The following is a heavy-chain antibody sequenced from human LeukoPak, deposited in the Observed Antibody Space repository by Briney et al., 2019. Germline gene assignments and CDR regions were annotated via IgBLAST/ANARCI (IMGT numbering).Heavy chain of an antibody. J-gene: IGHJ5*02. CDR3: ARELWFVNAPGSWLDP. CDR1: GDSISSGDYS. Sequence: SQTLSLTCAVSGDSISSGDYSWSWLRQPSGKGLEWIGYIFHSGPSYYNPSLKSRVTISVDKSKNRFSLRLTSVTAADTAVYYCARELWFVNAPGSWLDPWGQGTLVTVSS. CDR2: IFHSGPS. V-gene: IGHV4-30-2*01. D-gene: IGHD3-10*01.